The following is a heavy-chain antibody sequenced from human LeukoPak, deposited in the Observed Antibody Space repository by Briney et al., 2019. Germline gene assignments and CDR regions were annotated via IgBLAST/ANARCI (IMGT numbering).Heavy chain of an antibody. CDR3: ARAAVTTSRYFHH. J-gene: IGHJ1*01. V-gene: IGHV4-59*01. CDR1: GGSISNYY. Sequence: SETLSLTCTVSGGSISNYYWSWIRQPPGKGLEWIGYIYNSGHTNYNPSLKSRVTISEGTSKNQLSLKLSSVTAADTAVYYCARAAVTTSRYFHHWGQGTLVTVSS. CDR2: IYNSGHT. D-gene: IGHD4-17*01.